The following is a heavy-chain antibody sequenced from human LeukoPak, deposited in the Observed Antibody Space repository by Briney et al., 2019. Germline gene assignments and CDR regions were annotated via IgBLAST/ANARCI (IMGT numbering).Heavy chain of an antibody. Sequence: GASVKVSCKASGYTFTGYYMHWVRQAPGQGLEWMGWINPNSGGTNYAQKFQGRVTMTRDTSISTAYMELSRLRSDDTAVYYCARDLLGDDYGDLFDYWGQGTLVTVSS. D-gene: IGHD4-17*01. CDR1: GYTFTGYY. CDR2: INPNSGGT. J-gene: IGHJ4*02. CDR3: ARDLLGDDYGDLFDY. V-gene: IGHV1-2*02.